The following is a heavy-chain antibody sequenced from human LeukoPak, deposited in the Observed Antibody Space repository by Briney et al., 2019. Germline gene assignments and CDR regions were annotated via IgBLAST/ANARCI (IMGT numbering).Heavy chain of an antibody. J-gene: IGHJ4*02. D-gene: IGHD1-26*01. V-gene: IGHV3-30-3*01. Sequence: GGSLRLSCAASVFTFSSYSMHWVRQAPGKGLEWVAVISYDGSNKYYADSVKGRFTISRDNSKNTLYLQMNSLRAEDTAVYYCARDRVGATDYFDYWGQGTLVTVSS. CDR1: VFTFSSYS. CDR2: ISYDGSNK. CDR3: ARDRVGATDYFDY.